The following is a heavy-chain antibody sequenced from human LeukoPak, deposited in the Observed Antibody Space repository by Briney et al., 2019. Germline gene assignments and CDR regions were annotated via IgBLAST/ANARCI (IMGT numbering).Heavy chain of an antibody. Sequence: PGGPLRLSCAASGFSFGTYWMSWVRQAPGKGLEWVANIKQDGSVQYYGDSVRGRFTFSRDNARNSLYLQMNSLRVEDTAVYYCARGSGPDRGIYFDFWGQGTLVTVSS. CDR2: IKQDGSVQ. J-gene: IGHJ4*02. V-gene: IGHV3-7*01. D-gene: IGHD3-3*01. CDR1: GFSFGTYW. CDR3: ARGSGPDRGIYFDF.